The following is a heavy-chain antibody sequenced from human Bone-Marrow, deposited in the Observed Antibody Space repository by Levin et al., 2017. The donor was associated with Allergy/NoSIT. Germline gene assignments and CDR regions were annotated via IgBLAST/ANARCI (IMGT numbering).Heavy chain of an antibody. J-gene: IGHJ3*02. CDR3: ARDSRYCTDDRCPVRRLDAYDI. V-gene: IGHV1-18*01. Sequence: ASVKVSCQASGYTFALSAITWVRKAPGQGLEWLGWVSPYNGKTIYAQKIQGRVTMTTDTSTSTAYLELRSLTFDDTAIYFCARDSRYCTDDRCPVRRLDAYDIWGQGTLVVVSS. D-gene: IGHD2-8*02. CDR1: GYTFALSA. CDR2: VSPYNGKT.